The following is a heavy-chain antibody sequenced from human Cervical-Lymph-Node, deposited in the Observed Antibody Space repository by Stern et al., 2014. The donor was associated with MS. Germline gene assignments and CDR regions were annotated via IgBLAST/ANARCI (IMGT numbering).Heavy chain of an antibody. Sequence: VQLVQSGAEVKKPGSSVNVSCKASGGTFRGYGITWVRQAPGQGLEWMGSLIPLVGGPRYAPRFPGRVTITADKSMTTGYMELSSLTSDDTAVYYCARGDYGDYNWFDPWGLGTLVTVSS. D-gene: IGHD4-17*01. V-gene: IGHV1-69*09. CDR1: GGTFRGYG. CDR2: LIPLVGGP. J-gene: IGHJ5*02. CDR3: ARGDYGDYNWFDP.